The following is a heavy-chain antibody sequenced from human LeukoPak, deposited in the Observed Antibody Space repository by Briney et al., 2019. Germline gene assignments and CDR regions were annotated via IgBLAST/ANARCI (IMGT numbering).Heavy chain of an antibody. CDR3: AREVVAWYWVGYYFDY. V-gene: IGHV4-39*07. J-gene: IGHJ4*02. CDR1: GDSISTSNSY. Sequence: SETLSLTCTVSGDSISTSNSYWGWIRQPPGKGLEWIGSIYYSGNTYYNASLKSRVTKSVDTSKNQFSLKLSSVTAADTAVYYCAREVVAWYWVGYYFDYWGQGTLVTVSS. D-gene: IGHD2-15*01. CDR2: IYYSGNT.